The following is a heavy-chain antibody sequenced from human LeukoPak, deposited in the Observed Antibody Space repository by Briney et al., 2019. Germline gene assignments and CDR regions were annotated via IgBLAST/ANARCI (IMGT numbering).Heavy chain of an antibody. CDR2: VSYDGSKK. Sequence: PGGSLRLSCAASGFSFSNCTIHWVRQAPGKGLEWVAVVSYDGSKKYYADFVKGRFAISRDNSNNTLFLQMNTLRPEDTAVYYCATRDGYVLDYWGQGTLLTVSS. CDR1: GFSFSNCT. V-gene: IGHV3-30*09. CDR3: ATRDGYVLDY. D-gene: IGHD5-24*01. J-gene: IGHJ4*02.